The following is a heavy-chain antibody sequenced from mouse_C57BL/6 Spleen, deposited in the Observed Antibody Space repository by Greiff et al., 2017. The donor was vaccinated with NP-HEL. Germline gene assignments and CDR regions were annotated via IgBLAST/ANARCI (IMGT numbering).Heavy chain of an antibody. J-gene: IGHJ3*01. V-gene: IGHV1-64*01. CDR1: GYTFTSYW. Sequence: QVQLQQPGAELVKPGASVKLSCKASGYTFTSYWMHWVKQRPGQGLEWIGMIHPNSGSTNYNEKFKSKATLTVDKSSSTAYMQLSSLTSEDSAVYYCARDGYGSSYGFAYWGQGTLVTVSA. CDR3: ARDGYGSSYGFAY. CDR2: IHPNSGST. D-gene: IGHD1-1*01.